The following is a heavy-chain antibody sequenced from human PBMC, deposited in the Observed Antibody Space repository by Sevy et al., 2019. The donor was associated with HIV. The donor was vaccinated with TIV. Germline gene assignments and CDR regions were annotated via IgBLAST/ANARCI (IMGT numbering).Heavy chain of an antibody. J-gene: IGHJ4*02. CDR3: ARLLPGYELVSSVFDY. CDR2: IYYSGST. V-gene: IGHV4-39*01. D-gene: IGHD6-13*01. CDR1: GGSISSSSYY. Sequence: SETLSLTCTVSGGSISSSSYYWGWIRQPPGKGLEWIGSIYYSGSTYYNPSLKSRVTISVDTSKNQFSLKLSPVTAADTAVYYCARLLPGYELVSSVFDYWGQGTLVTVSS.